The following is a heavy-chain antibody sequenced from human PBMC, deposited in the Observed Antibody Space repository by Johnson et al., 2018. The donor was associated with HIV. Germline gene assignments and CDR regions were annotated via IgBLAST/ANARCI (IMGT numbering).Heavy chain of an antibody. CDR3: ARDGRDLATRGGFDI. V-gene: IGHV3-66*02. CDR2: IFSVGNT. Sequence: VQLVESGGGLVQSGGSLRLSCAASGITVNTNYMRWVRRAPGKGLEWVSVIFSVGNTYYADSVKGRFTISRDNSKNMLYLQMNSLRPEDTAVYYCARDGRDLATRGGFDIWGPGTVVTVAS. D-gene: IGHD5-24*01. J-gene: IGHJ3*02. CDR1: GITVNTNY.